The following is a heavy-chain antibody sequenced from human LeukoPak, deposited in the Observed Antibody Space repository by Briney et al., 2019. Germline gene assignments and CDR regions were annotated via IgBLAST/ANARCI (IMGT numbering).Heavy chain of an antibody. CDR1: GFTFDDYA. D-gene: IGHD6-19*01. V-gene: IGHV3-9*01. CDR2: ISWNSGSI. J-gene: IGHJ4*02. CDR3: AKDGYSSGWYFYAD. Sequence: GGSLRISCAASGFTFDDYAMHWVRQAPGKGLEWVSGISWNSGSIGYADSVKGRFTISRDNAKNSLYLQMNSLRAEDTALYYCAKDGYSSGWYFYADWGQGTLVTVSS.